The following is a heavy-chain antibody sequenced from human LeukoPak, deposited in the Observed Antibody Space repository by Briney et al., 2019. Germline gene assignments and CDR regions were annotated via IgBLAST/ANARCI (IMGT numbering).Heavy chain of an antibody. CDR1: GYSISSGYY. CDR2: IYHSGST. J-gene: IGHJ4*02. CDR3: AATLSSIAARGVDY. Sequence: SETLSLTCTVSGYSISSGYYWGWIRQPPGKGLEWIGSIYHSGSTYYNPSLRSRVTISVDTSKNQFSLKLSSVTAADTAVYYCAATLSSIAARGVDYWGQGTLVTVSS. V-gene: IGHV4-38-2*02. D-gene: IGHD6-6*01.